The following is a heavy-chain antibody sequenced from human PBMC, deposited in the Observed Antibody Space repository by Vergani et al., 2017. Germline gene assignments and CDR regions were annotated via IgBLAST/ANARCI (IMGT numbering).Heavy chain of an antibody. V-gene: IGHV3-21*01. D-gene: IGHD6-19*01. J-gene: IGHJ5*02. CDR1: GFTLCIYN. Sequence: EVQLVESGGGLVKPGGSVSLSCAPSGFTLCIYNVNGVPQAPGKVLEWVLSINNESSHIYYAHSVKARFTITRDNAKNSLYLQMNSLRAEDMAVYYCARARYSSGWYWFDPWGQGTLVTVSS. CDR2: INNESSHI. CDR3: ARARYSSGWYWFDP.